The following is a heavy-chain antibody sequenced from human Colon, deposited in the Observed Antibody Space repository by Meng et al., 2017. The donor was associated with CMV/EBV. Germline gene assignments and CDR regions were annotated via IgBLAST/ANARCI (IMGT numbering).Heavy chain of an antibody. CDR3: AKGGSYNYYYYGMDV. CDR2: ISGSGGST. V-gene: IGHV3-23*01. D-gene: IGHD1-26*01. CDR1: GFTFSSYA. Sequence: SCAASGFTFSSYAMSWVRQVPGKGLEWVSAISGSGGSTYYADSVKGRFTISRDNSKNTLYLQMNSLRAEDTAVYYCAKGGSYNYYYYGMDVWGQGTTVTVSS. J-gene: IGHJ6*02.